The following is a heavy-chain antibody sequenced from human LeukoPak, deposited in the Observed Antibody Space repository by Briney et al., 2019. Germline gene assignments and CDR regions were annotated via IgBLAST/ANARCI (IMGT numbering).Heavy chain of an antibody. CDR3: ASCPRSIPTPPLLD. D-gene: IGHD2-21*01. Sequence: ASVKVSCKASGYTFTVHYMHWVRQAPGQGLEWMGWINPNNGDTKYAQSVLGRVTMTRDTSTNTAYMELSHLSTDDTAVYFCASCPRSIPTPPLLDWGQGTLVTVSS. V-gene: IGHV1-2*02. CDR2: INPNNGDT. J-gene: IGHJ4*02. CDR1: GYTFTVHY.